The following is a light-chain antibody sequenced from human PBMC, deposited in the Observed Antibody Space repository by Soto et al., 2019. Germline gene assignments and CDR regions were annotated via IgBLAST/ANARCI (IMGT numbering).Light chain of an antibody. Sequence: EIVLTQSPGTLSLSPGERATLSCRASQSVSNNYLAWYQQKPGQAPRLLIYGASIRATGIPDRFSGSGSGTDFGLTISRLEPEDVAVYYCQQYHGSPLFSFGPGTKVDIK. V-gene: IGKV3-20*01. CDR3: QQYHGSPLFS. J-gene: IGKJ3*01. CDR2: GAS. CDR1: QSVSNNY.